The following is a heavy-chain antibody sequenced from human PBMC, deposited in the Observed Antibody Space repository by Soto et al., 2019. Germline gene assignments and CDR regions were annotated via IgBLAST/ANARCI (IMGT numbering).Heavy chain of an antibody. CDR3: ARDASRRGTYGMDV. V-gene: IGHV4-34*01. CDR1: GGSFSGYY. Sequence: PSETLSLTCAAYGGSFSGYYWSWIRQPPGKGLEWIGEINHSGSTNYNPSLKSRVTISVDTSKNQFSLKLSSVTAADTAVYYCARDASRRGTYGMDVWGQGTTVTVSS. D-gene: IGHD3-16*01. J-gene: IGHJ6*02. CDR2: INHSGST.